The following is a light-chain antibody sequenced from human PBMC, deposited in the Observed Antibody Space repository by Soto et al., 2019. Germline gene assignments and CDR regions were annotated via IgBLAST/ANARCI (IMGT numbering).Light chain of an antibody. Sequence: QSALTQPPSASGSPGQSVTISCTGTSSDVGGYNYVSWYQQHPGKVPKLMIYEVSKRPSGVPDRFSGSKSGNTASLTVSGLQAEDEADYYCSSYAGTNNPGVFGTGTKVTVL. V-gene: IGLV2-8*01. CDR2: EVS. J-gene: IGLJ1*01. CDR3: SSYAGTNNPGV. CDR1: SSDVGGYNY.